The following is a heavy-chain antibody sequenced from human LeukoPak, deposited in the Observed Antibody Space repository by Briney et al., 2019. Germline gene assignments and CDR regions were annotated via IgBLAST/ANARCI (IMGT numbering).Heavy chain of an antibody. J-gene: IGHJ4*02. D-gene: IGHD6-19*01. CDR1: GYTFTSDY. V-gene: IGHV1-46*01. CDR2: INPNGGST. CDR3: AREQDRQWDFDY. Sequence: ASVKVSCKASGYTFTSDYMHWVRQAPGQGLEWMGIINPNGGSTSYAQKFQGRVTMTRDTSMSTAYMELSSLRSEDTAVYYCAREQDRQWDFDYWGQGTLVTVSS.